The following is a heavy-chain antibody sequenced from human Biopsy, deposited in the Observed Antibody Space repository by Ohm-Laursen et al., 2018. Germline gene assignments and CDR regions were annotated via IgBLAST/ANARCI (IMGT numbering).Heavy chain of an antibody. Sequence: SLRLSCAASGFTFSWFWMNWVRQAPGRGLVWVSRISSDGSTTEYADFVMGRFTISRDNAKSTLYLQMSSLTAEDAAVYYCARGIVEVPTSTRWFDPWGQGTLVSVSS. D-gene: IGHD2-2*01. V-gene: IGHV3-74*03. CDR3: ARGIVEVPTSTRWFDP. CDR2: ISSDGSTT. CDR1: GFTFSWFW. J-gene: IGHJ5*02.